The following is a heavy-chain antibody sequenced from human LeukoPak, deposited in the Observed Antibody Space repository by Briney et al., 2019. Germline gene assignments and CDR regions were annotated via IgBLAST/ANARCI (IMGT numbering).Heavy chain of an antibody. CDR2: ISYDGSNK. D-gene: IGHD2-2*01. J-gene: IGHJ4*02. V-gene: IGHV3-30*18. Sequence: GRSLRLSCAASGFTFSSYGMHWVRQAPGKGLEWVAVISYDGSNKYYADPVKGRFTISRDNSKNTLYLQMNSLRAEDTAVYYCAKGMTGYCSSTSCYVPFDYWGQGTLVTVSS. CDR3: AKGMTGYCSSTSCYVPFDY. CDR1: GFTFSSYG.